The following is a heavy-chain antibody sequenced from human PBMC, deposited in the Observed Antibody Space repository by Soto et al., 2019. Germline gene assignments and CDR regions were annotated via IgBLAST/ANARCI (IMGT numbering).Heavy chain of an antibody. D-gene: IGHD3-22*01. J-gene: IGHJ4*02. Sequence: SVKVSCKASGGTFSSYAISWVRQAPGQGLEWMGGIIPIFGTANYAQKFQGRVTITADESTSTAYMELSSLRSEDTAVYYCARGKEGHYYDSSGYYSYWGQGTLVTVSS. CDR3: ARGKEGHYYDSSGYYSY. CDR1: GGTFSSYA. V-gene: IGHV1-69*13. CDR2: IIPIFGTA.